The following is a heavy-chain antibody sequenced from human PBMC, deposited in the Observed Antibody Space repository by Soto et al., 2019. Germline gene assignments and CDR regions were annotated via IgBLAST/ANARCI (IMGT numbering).Heavy chain of an antibody. D-gene: IGHD7-27*01. J-gene: IGHJ4*02. CDR3: ARGPLGFRN. Sequence: ASVKVSCKASGYTFTSYGISWVRQAPGQGLEWMGWISAYNGNTNYAQKFQGRVTMTEDTSTDTAYMELSSLRSEDTAVYYCARGPLGFRNWGQGPLVTVSS. V-gene: IGHV1-18*01. CDR1: GYTFTSYG. CDR2: ISAYNGNT.